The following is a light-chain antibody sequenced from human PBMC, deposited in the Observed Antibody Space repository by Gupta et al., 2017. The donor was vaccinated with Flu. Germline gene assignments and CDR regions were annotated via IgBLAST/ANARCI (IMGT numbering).Light chain of an antibody. V-gene: IGLV3-21*02. Sequence: GQTATITCGGGNIGSKSVHWYQQKPGQAPVLVVEDNSDRPSGIPERFSGSNSGNTATLTISSVEAGEEADYYCQVWDVSSYHVVFGGGTKLTVL. CDR3: QVWDVSSYHVV. CDR2: DNS. J-gene: IGLJ2*01. CDR1: NIGSKS.